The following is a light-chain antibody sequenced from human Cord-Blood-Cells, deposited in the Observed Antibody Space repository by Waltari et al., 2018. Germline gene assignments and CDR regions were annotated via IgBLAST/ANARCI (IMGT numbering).Light chain of an antibody. Sequence: DIVMTQSPLPLPVTPGEPSSNSCRSSQSLLHSNGYNYLDWYLQKPGQSPQPLFYLGSNRASGVPDRFSGSGSGTDFTLKISRVEAEDVGVYYCMQALQTPWTFGQGTKVEIK. CDR2: LGS. V-gene: IGKV2-28*01. CDR1: QSLLHSNGYNY. CDR3: MQALQTPWT. J-gene: IGKJ1*01.